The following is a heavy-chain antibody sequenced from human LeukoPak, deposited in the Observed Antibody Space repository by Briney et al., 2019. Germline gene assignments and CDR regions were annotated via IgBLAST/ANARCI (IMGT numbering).Heavy chain of an antibody. Sequence: SETLSLTCAVYGGSFSGYYWSWIRQPAGKGLEWIGRIYTSGSTNYNPSLKSRVTMSVDTSKNQFSLKLSSVTAADTAVYYCAREMDIVVVPAAYNWFDPWGQGTLVTVSS. V-gene: IGHV4-4*07. CDR3: AREMDIVVVPAAYNWFDP. D-gene: IGHD2-2*03. CDR2: IYTSGST. CDR1: GGSFSGYY. J-gene: IGHJ5*02.